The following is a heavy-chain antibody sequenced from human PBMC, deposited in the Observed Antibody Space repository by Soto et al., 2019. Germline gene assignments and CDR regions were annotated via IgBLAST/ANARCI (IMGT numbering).Heavy chain of an antibody. Sequence: GGSLRLSCAAPGFTFSSYAMHWVRQAPGKGLEWVAVISYDGSNKYYADSVKGRFTISRDNSKNTLYLQMNSLRAEDTAVYYCARDPVAGTFDYWGQGTLVTVSS. CDR1: GFTFSSYA. V-gene: IGHV3-30-3*01. D-gene: IGHD6-19*01. CDR3: ARDPVAGTFDY. J-gene: IGHJ4*02. CDR2: ISYDGSNK.